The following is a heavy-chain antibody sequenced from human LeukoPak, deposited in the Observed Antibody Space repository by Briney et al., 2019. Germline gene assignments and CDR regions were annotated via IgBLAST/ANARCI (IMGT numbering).Heavy chain of an antibody. J-gene: IGHJ4*02. Sequence: GRSLRLSCAAPGFTFCSYAMHWVRQAPGKGLAWVAVISYDGSNTDNADSVKGRFTISRDNSKNTLYLQMNSLRAEDTAVYYCARGMKQWELFLLFDYWGQGTLVTVSS. CDR2: ISYDGSNT. V-gene: IGHV3-30*01. D-gene: IGHD1-26*01. CDR1: GFTFCSYA. CDR3: ARGMKQWELFLLFDY.